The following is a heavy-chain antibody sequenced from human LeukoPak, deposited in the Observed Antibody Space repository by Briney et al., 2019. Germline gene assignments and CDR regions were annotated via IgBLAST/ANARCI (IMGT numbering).Heavy chain of an antibody. V-gene: IGHV3-23*01. CDR2: ISGSGGST. D-gene: IGHD6-13*01. CDR1: GFTFSSYG. CDR3: AKFISSSWRGFDY. J-gene: IGHJ4*02. Sequence: GGSLRLSCAASGFTFSSYGMSWVRQAPGKGLEWVSAISGSGGSTYYADSVKGRFTISRDNSKNTLYLQMNSLRAEDTAVYYCAKFISSSWRGFDYWGQGTLVTVSS.